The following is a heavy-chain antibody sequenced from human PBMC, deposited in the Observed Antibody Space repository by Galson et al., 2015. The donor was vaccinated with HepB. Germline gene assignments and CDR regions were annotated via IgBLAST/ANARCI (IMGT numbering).Heavy chain of an antibody. D-gene: IGHD1-1*01. J-gene: IGHJ4*02. CDR1: GFTFSSYA. Sequence: SLRLSCAASGFTFSSYAMSWVRQAPGKGLEWVSTLSTSGGNTYYADSVKGRFTISRDNSRNILYVQMNSLGAEDTAVYYCAKGRSRCGTLSPACDYWGQGTLVTVSS. V-gene: IGHV3-23*01. CDR2: LSTSGGNT. CDR3: AKGRSRCGTLSPACDY.